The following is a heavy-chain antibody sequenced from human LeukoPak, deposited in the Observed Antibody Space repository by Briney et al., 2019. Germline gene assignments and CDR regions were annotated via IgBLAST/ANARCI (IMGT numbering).Heavy chain of an antibody. CDR3: ARVKVTMVRGVITTEIYYFDY. D-gene: IGHD3-10*01. CDR1: GGSISSGGYY. J-gene: IGHJ4*02. Sequence: SETLSPTCTVSGGSISSGGYYWSWIRQHPGKGLEWIGYIYYSGSTYYNPSLKSRVTISVDTSKNQFSLKLSSVTAADTAVYYCARVKVTMVRGVITTEIYYFDYWGQGTLVTVSS. V-gene: IGHV4-31*03. CDR2: IYYSGST.